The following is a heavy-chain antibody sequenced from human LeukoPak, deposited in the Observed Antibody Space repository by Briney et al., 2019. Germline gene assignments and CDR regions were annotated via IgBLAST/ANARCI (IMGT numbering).Heavy chain of an antibody. Sequence: ASVKVSCKASGYTFTTYYMHWVGQAPGQGLQWMGIINPSGGSTSYAQKFQGRVTMTRDTSTSTVYMELSSLRSDDTAIYYCARSVKMPTIVHWGQGTLVTVSS. D-gene: IGHD5-24*01. CDR2: INPSGGST. J-gene: IGHJ4*02. V-gene: IGHV1-46*03. CDR3: ARSVKMPTIVH. CDR1: GYTFTTYY.